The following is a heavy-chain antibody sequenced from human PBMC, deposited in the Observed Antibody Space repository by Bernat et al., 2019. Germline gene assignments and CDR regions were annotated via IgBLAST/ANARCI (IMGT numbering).Heavy chain of an antibody. CDR2: IKQDGSEK. CDR3: ARDFWGYDGGGEFDY. V-gene: IGHV3-7*03. J-gene: IGHJ4*02. CDR1: GFTFSSYW. Sequence: EVQLVESGGGLVQPGGSLRLSCAASGFTFSSYWMSWVRQAPGKGLEWVANIKQDGSEKYYVDSVKGRFTISRDNAKNSLYLQMNSLRAKDTAVYYCARDFWGYDGGGEFDYWGQGTLVTVSS. D-gene: IGHD2-21*01.